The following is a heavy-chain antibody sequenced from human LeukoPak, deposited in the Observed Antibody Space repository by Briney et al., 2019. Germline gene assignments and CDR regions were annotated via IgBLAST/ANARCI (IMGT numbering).Heavy chain of an antibody. J-gene: IGHJ4*02. CDR2: IYTSGST. CDR1: GGSISSYF. V-gene: IGHV4-4*07. D-gene: IGHD3-10*01. CDR3: ARAGDGSGSYDNADYDF. Sequence: PSETLSLTCTVSGGSISSYFWNWIRQPVGKGLEWIGRIYTSGSTNYNPSLKSRVTMSIDTSKNQFSLKVISVTAADAAVYYCARAGDGSGSYDNADYDFWGQGILVTVSS.